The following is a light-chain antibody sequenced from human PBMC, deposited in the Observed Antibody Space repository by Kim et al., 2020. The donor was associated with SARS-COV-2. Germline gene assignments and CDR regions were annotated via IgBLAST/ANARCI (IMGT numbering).Light chain of an antibody. V-gene: IGLV2-14*03. J-gene: IGLJ2*01. Sequence: QSITISCTGTSSDVGGYNTVSWYQQHPGKAPKIMIYDVDNRPSGVSNRFSGSKSGNTASLTISGLQAEDEADYYCTSYSSSSTLEVFGGGTKLTVL. CDR1: SSDVGGYNT. CDR3: TSYSSSSTLEV. CDR2: DVD.